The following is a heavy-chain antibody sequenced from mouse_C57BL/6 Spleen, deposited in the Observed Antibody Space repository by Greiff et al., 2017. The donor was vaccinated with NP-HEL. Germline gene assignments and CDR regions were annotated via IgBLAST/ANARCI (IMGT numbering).Heavy chain of an antibody. D-gene: IGHD2-1*01. CDR1: GYTFTDYE. CDR2: IDPETGGT. J-gene: IGHJ4*01. V-gene: IGHV1-15*01. Sequence: VQLQQSGAELVRPGASMTLSCKASGYTFTDYEMHWVKQTPVHGLEWIGAIDPETGGTAYNQKFKGKAILTADKSSSTAYMELRSLTSEDSAVYYCTKDYGNYVRYAMDYWGQGTSVTVSS. CDR3: TKDYGNYVRYAMDY.